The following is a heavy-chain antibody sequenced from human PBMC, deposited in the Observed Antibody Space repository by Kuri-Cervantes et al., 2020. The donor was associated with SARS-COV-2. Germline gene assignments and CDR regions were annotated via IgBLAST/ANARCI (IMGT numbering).Heavy chain of an antibody. V-gene: IGHV4-59*01. CDR1: GGSISSYY. J-gene: IGHJ3*02. CDR3: SRTHYATRLDI. Sequence: SETLSLTCTASGGSISSYYWSWIRQPPGKGLEWIGDINYSGSTNYNPSLKSRVTISLDTSKNKFSLKLSYVTAADTAVYYCSRTHYATRLDIWGQGTMVTVSS. CDR2: INYSGST. D-gene: IGHD2-2*01.